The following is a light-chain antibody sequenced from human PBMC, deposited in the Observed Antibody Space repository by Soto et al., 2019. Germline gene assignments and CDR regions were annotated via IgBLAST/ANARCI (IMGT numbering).Light chain of an antibody. Sequence: EVVLTQSPATQSLSPGERATLSCRASQSVYSYLAWYQQKPGQPPRLLISDVSNRATGIPARFSGSGYGTDFTLTSSSLEPEYFAVYYCQHRNDWPFTFGGGTKVEIK. CDR2: DVS. V-gene: IGKV3-11*01. CDR1: QSVYSY. CDR3: QHRNDWPFT. J-gene: IGKJ4*01.